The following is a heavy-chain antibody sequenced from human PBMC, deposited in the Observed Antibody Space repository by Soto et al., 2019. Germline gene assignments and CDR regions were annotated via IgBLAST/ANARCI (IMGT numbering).Heavy chain of an antibody. V-gene: IGHV3-23*01. CDR1: GFTFSSYA. Sequence: GGSLRLSCAASGFTFSSYAMSWVRQAPGKGLEWVSAISGSGGSTYYADSVKGRFTISRDNSKNTLYLQMNSLRAEDTAVYYCAKGDYAVVAATTFDYWGQGTLVTVSS. D-gene: IGHD2-15*01. J-gene: IGHJ4*02. CDR3: AKGDYAVVAATTFDY. CDR2: ISGSGGST.